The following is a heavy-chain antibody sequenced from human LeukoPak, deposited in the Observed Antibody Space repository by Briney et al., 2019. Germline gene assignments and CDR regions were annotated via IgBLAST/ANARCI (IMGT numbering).Heavy chain of an antibody. Sequence: GGSLRLSCAASGFSFSSYGMSWVRQAHGKGLEWVSAISGSGGSTYYADSVKGRFTISRDNSKNTLYLQMNSLRAEDTAVYYCAKAGIVVVVAAMYDYWGQGTLVTVSS. CDR1: GFSFSSYG. J-gene: IGHJ4*02. CDR2: ISGSGGST. D-gene: IGHD2-15*01. V-gene: IGHV3-23*01. CDR3: AKAGIVVVVAAMYDY.